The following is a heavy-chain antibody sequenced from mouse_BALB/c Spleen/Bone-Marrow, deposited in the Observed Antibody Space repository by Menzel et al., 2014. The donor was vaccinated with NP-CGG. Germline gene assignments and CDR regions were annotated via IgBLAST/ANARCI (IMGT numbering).Heavy chain of an antibody. V-gene: IGHV2-6-7*01. CDR2: IWGDGST. CDR3: ARGGNYYAMDY. CDR1: GFSLTGYG. D-gene: IGHD2-1*01. J-gene: IGHJ4*01. Sequence: VKLMDSGPGLVAPSQSLSIPCTVSGFSLTGYGLNWVRQPPGKGLGWLGMIWGDGSTDYNSALKSRLSISKDNSKSQVFLKMNSLQTDDTARYYCARGGNYYAMDYWGQGTSVTVSS.